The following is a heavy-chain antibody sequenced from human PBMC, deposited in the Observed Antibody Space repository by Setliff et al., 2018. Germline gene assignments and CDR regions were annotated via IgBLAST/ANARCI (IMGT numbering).Heavy chain of an antibody. Sequence: PSETLSLTCAVYGDSFSDYYWSWIRQPPGKGMEWIGSVYYSPSLRSRVTMSVDTSTNQFSLKLRSVTAADTAVYYCARLSWNGLRYYGLDVWGQGTTVTVSS. V-gene: IGHV4-34*01. CDR1: GDSFSDYY. J-gene: IGHJ6*02. CDR3: ARLSWNGLRYYGLDV. CDR2: VY. D-gene: IGHD3-3*01.